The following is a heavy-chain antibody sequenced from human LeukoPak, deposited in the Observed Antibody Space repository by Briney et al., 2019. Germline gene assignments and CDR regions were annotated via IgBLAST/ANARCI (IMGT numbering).Heavy chain of an antibody. J-gene: IGHJ6*03. CDR3: ARLHRQQLVRRYYYYMDV. V-gene: IGHV4-4*09. CDR2: IYTSGST. CDR1: GGSISSYY. D-gene: IGHD6-13*01. Sequence: ETLSLTCTVCGGSISSYYWSWVREPPGKGLEWIGYIYTSGSTNYNPSLKSRVTISVDTSKNQFSLKLSSVTAADTAVYYCARLHRQQLVRRYYYYMDVWGKGTTVTVSS.